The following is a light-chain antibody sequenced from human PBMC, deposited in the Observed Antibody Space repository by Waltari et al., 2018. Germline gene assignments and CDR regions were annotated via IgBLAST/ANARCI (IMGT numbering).Light chain of an antibody. V-gene: IGKV3-20*01. CDR1: QSVSSNY. CDR2: GAS. Sequence: EIVLTQSPGTLSLSPGERATLSCRASQSVSSNYLAWYQQKPGQAPRLRIYGASSGATGIPDRFSGRGSGTDFTLTISRLEPEDFAVYYCQQYGSSLTCGGGTKVEIK. J-gene: IGKJ4*01. CDR3: QQYGSSLT.